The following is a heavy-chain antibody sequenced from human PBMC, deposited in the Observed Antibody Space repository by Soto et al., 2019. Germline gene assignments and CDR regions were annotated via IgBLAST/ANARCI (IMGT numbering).Heavy chain of an antibody. D-gene: IGHD3-10*01. V-gene: IGHV2-5*01. J-gene: IGHJ4*02. CDR3: AHRLFTMVRGVAIRNFDY. CDR2: IYWNDDK. CDR1: GFSLSTSGVG. Sequence: SGPTLVNPTQTLTLTCTFSGFSLSTSGVGVGWIRQPPGKALEWLALIYWNDDKRYSPSLKSRLTITKDTSKNQVVLTMTNMDPVDTATYYCAHRLFTMVRGVAIRNFDYWGQGTLVTVSS.